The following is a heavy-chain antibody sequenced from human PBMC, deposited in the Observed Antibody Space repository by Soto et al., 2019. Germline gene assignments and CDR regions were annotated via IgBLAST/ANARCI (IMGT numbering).Heavy chain of an antibody. CDR1: GGSISSGGYY. CDR3: AIYSSSRSFLY. Sequence: SETLSLTCAVSGGSISSGGYYWSWIRQHPGKGLEWIGYIHYSGSTYYNPSLKSRVDMSVDTSQNHFSLKLSSVTAADTAVYDCAIYSSSRSFLYWGHRAPDTVSS. D-gene: IGHD6-13*01. CDR2: IHYSGST. J-gene: IGHJ4*01. V-gene: IGHV4-31*11.